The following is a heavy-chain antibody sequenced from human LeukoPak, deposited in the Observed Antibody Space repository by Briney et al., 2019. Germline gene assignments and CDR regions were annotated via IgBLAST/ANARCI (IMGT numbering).Heavy chain of an antibody. Sequence: ASVKVSCKASGYTFTGYYMHWVRQAPGQGLEWMGRINPNSGGTNYAQKFQGRVTMTRDTSISTAYMELSRLRSDDTAVYYCARLVVITQYYFDYWGRGTLVTVSS. CDR1: GYTFTGYY. D-gene: IGHD3-22*01. CDR3: ARLVVITQYYFDY. V-gene: IGHV1-2*06. CDR2: INPNSGGT. J-gene: IGHJ4*02.